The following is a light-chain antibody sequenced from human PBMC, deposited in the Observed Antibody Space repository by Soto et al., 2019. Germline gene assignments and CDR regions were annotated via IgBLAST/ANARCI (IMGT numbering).Light chain of an antibody. CDR2: DAS. Sequence: EIVLTQSPVTLSLSPGERATLSCTASQSVSNNLAWYQQKPGQPPRLLIYDASDRAPAIPPRFSGTGSGTDFTLTISSVEREDFAIYFCQQRSNWPRTFGQGTRVDI. CDR1: QSVSNN. V-gene: IGKV3-11*01. J-gene: IGKJ1*01. CDR3: QQRSNWPRT.